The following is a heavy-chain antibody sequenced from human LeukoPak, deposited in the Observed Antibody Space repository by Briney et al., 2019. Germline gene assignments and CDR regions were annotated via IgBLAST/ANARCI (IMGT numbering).Heavy chain of an antibody. CDR3: ASTRGYSYGYPPDFDY. D-gene: IGHD5-18*01. CDR2: IYSGGST. V-gene: IGHV3-53*01. J-gene: IGHJ4*02. CDR1: GFTVSSNY. Sequence: GGSLRLSCAASGFTVSSNYMSWVRQAPGKGLEWVSDIYSGGSTYYADSVKGRFTISRDNSKNTLYLQMNSLRAEDTAVYYCASTRGYSYGYPPDFDYWGQGTLVTVSS.